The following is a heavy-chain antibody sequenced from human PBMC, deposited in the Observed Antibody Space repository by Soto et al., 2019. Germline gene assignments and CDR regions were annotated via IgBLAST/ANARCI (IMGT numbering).Heavy chain of an antibody. D-gene: IGHD5-12*01. V-gene: IGHV4-39*01. J-gene: IGHJ4*02. CDR1: GGFVTSGSYY. Sequence: PSETLSLTCAVYGGFVTSGSYYWSWIRQPPGKGLEWIGDIYYTGGAFYNPSLKSRVTISVDTSKNQFTLKMDSVTAADTAVYFCARPLLGATILSGFDSWGRRILVTVSS. CDR2: IYYTGGA. CDR3: ARPLLGATILSGFDS.